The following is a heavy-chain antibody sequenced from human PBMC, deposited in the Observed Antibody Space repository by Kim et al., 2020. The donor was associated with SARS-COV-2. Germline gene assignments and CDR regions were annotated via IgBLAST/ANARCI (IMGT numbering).Heavy chain of an antibody. D-gene: IGHD6-13*01. CDR3: ANSGYSSSWYYSDYYYYGMDV. V-gene: IGHV3-33*06. Sequence: GGSLRLSCAASGFTFSSYGMHWVRQAPGKGLEWVAVIWYDGSNKYYADSVKGRFTISRDNSKNTLYLQMNSLRAEDTAVYYCANSGYSSSWYYSDYYYYGMDVWGQGTTVTLSS. CDR1: GFTFSSYG. J-gene: IGHJ6*02. CDR2: IWYDGSNK.